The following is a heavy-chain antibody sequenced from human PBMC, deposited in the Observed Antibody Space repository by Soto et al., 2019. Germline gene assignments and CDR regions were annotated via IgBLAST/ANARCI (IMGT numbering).Heavy chain of an antibody. Sequence: SETLSLTCTVSGGSVSSGSYYWSWIRQPPGKGLEWIGYIYYSGSTNYNPSLKSRVTISVDTSKNQFSLKLSSVTAADTAVYYCAGEGSYDSSGSLDYWSRGTLVTVSS. CDR1: GGSVSSGSYY. CDR3: AGEGSYDSSGSLDY. V-gene: IGHV4-61*01. D-gene: IGHD3-22*01. CDR2: IYYSGST. J-gene: IGHJ4*02.